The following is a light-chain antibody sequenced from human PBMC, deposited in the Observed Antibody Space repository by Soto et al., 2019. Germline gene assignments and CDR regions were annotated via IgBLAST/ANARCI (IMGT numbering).Light chain of an antibody. V-gene: IGKV1-5*03. CDR2: KAS. CDR1: QSISDW. CDR3: QQYNSYSRT. Sequence: DIQMTQSPSTLSASVGDRVTITCRASQSISDWLAWYQQKPGKAPKLLIYKASSLESGVPSRFIGSGSGTDFTLTISSLQSDDFATYYCQQYNSYSRTFGQGTKVEV. J-gene: IGKJ1*01.